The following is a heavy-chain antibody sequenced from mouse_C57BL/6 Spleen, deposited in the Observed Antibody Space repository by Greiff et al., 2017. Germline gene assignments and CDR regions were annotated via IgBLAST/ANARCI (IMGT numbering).Heavy chain of an antibody. J-gene: IGHJ2*01. CDR2: INPNNGGT. V-gene: IGHV1-22*01. Sequence: EVQLQQSGPELVKPGASVKMSCKASGYTFTDYNMHWVKQSHGKSLEWIGYINPNNGGTSYNQKFKGKATLTVNKSSSTAYMELRSLTSEDSAVYYCATDLPYAVFDYWGQGTTLTVSS. D-gene: IGHD5-5*01. CDR1: GYTFTDYN. CDR3: ATDLPYAVFDY.